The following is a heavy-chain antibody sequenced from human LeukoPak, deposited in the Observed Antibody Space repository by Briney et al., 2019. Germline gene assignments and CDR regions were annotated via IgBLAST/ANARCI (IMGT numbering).Heavy chain of an antibody. CDR1: GGSISSGGYY. J-gene: IGHJ4*02. Sequence: SETLSLTCTVSGGSISSGGYYWSWIRQPPGKGLEWIGYIYHSGSTYYNPSLKSRVTISVDRSKNQFSLKLSSVTAADTAVYYCARGRNYYDSSGYSLGLAPHFDYWGQGTLVTVSS. CDR3: ARGRNYYDSSGYSLGLAPHFDY. CDR2: IYHSGST. V-gene: IGHV4-30-2*01. D-gene: IGHD3-22*01.